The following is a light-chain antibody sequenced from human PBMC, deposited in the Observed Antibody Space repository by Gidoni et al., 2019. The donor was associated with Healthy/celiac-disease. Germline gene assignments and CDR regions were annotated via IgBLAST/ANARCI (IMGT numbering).Light chain of an antibody. CDR1: QSVSSN. J-gene: IGKJ4*01. CDR3: QQYNTWPPLP. V-gene: IGKV3-15*01. CDR2: GAS. Sequence: EIGMKQAPATLAVSPGERATLSCRASQSVSSNVAWYQHKPGQAPRLLLYGASTRATGIPARFRGSWSGTEFTLTISSLQSEDFAVSYCQQYNTWPPLPFGGGTKVEIK.